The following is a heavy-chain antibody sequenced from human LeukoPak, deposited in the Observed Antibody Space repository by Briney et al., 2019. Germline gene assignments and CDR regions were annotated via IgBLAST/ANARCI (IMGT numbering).Heavy chain of an antibody. CDR2: INSGGST. Sequence: GGSLKLSCAASGFTVSSNYMSWIRQAPGKGLEWVSVINSGGSTYYADSVKGRFTISRDNSKNTLYLQMNSLRAEDTAVYYCARDYYDSSGHSDYWGQGTLVTVSS. CDR1: GFTVSSNY. J-gene: IGHJ4*02. V-gene: IGHV3-66*01. D-gene: IGHD3-22*01. CDR3: ARDYYDSSGHSDY.